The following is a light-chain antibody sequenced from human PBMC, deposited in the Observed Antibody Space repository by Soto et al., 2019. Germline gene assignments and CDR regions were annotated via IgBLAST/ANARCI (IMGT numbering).Light chain of an antibody. Sequence: EIVMTHSPATLFVSPGERATLSCRASQSVSSNLAWYQQQPGQAPRLLIHGATTRATGIPARFSGSGSGTEFTLTISSLQSEDFAVYYCQQYNNWPRTFGQGTKVDIK. V-gene: IGKV3-15*01. CDR2: GAT. CDR3: QQYNNWPRT. CDR1: QSVSSN. J-gene: IGKJ1*01.